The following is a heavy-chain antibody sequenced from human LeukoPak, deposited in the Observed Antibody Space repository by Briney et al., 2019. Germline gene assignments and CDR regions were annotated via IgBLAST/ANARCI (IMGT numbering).Heavy chain of an antibody. CDR2: INPNSGGT. D-gene: IGHD5-24*01. J-gene: IGHJ5*02. Sequence: ASVKVSCKASGYTFTGYYMHWVRQAPGQGLEWMGWINPNSGGTNYAQKFQGRVTMTRDTSIRPAYMELSRLRSDDTAVYYCARDLRDGYIINWFDPWGQGTLVTVSS. V-gene: IGHV1-2*02. CDR3: ARDLRDGYIINWFDP. CDR1: GYTFTGYY.